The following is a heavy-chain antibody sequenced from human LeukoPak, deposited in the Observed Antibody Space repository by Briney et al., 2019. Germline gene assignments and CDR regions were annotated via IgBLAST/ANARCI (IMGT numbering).Heavy chain of an antibody. CDR1: GFSFGDYL. J-gene: IGHJ4*02. CDR3: SRGSGWLSVY. Sequence: GGSLRLSCTASGFSFGDYLMSWFRQAPGTGLEWIGFISGGTTEYAASVKGRFTISRDDSTSIAYLQMNSLTTEDTAVYYCSRGSGWLSVYWGQGTLVTVSS. V-gene: IGHV3-49*03. D-gene: IGHD6-19*01. CDR2: ISGGTT.